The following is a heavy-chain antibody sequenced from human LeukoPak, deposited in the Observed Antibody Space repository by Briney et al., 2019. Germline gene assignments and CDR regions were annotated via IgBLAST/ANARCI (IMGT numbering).Heavy chain of an antibody. CDR2: ISAYNGNT. CDR1: GYTFTSYG. V-gene: IGHV1-18*01. Sequence: ASVKVSCKASGYTFTSYGISWVRQAPGQGLEWMGWISAYNGNTNYAQKLQGRVTMTRDTSISTAYMELSRLRSDDTAVYYCARAPLADAFDIWGQGTMVTVSS. CDR3: ARAPLADAFDI. J-gene: IGHJ3*02.